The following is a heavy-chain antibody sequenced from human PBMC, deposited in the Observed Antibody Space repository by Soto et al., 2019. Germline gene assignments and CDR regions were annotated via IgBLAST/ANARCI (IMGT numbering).Heavy chain of an antibody. V-gene: IGHV4-59*01. J-gene: IGHJ4*02. CDR3: ARGRGYSGYLYDY. Sequence: SETLSLTCTFAGFSISSYCLSWIRQPPGKGLEWIGYIYYSGSTNYNPSLKSRVTISVDTSKNQFSLKLSSVTAADTAVYYCARGRGYSGYLYDYWGQGTLVTAPQ. CDR2: IYYSGST. CDR1: GFSISSYC. D-gene: IGHD5-12*01.